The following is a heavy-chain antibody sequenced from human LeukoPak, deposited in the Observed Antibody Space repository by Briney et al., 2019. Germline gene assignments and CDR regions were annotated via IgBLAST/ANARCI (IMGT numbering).Heavy chain of an antibody. CDR3: ARGDYDSSGYYRHYYYYYMDV. CDR2: IYYSGSS. V-gene: IGHV4-39*07. J-gene: IGHJ6*03. D-gene: IGHD3-22*01. Sequence: AETLSLTCAVSGGSFSSSTYYWGWIPPAQGQELEWVGTIYYSGSSNYNPSLKSRVTIAVDTSRKQFSLKLSSVNSADTAVYYCARGDYDSSGYYRHYYYYYMDVWGKGTTVTVSS. CDR1: GGSFSSSTYY.